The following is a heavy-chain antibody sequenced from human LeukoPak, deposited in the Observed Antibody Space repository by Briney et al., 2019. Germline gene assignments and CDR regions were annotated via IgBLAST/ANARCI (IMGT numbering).Heavy chain of an antibody. V-gene: IGHV3-30-3*01. CDR3: ARVEEGFWSGYFQSPYYFDY. Sequence: GGSLRLSCAASGFIFSTYPMHWVRQAPGKGLEWVALISYDGINKYYADSVMGRFTISRDNSKNTLYLQMDSLRGEDTAVYYCARVEEGFWSGYFQSPYYFDYWGQGTLVTVSS. CDR1: GFIFSTYP. J-gene: IGHJ4*02. D-gene: IGHD3-3*01. CDR2: ISYDGINK.